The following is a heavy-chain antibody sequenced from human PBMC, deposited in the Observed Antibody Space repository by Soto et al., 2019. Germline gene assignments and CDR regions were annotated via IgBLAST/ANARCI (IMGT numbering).Heavy chain of an antibody. CDR1: GGSISSYY. D-gene: IGHD2-2*01. V-gene: IGHV4-59*08. CDR3: ARLGYCSSTSCKPGEFWFDP. CDR2: IYYSGST. J-gene: IGHJ5*02. Sequence: SSETLSLTCTVSGGSISSYYWSWIRQPPGKGLEWIGYIYYSGSTNYNPSLKSRVTISVDTSKNQFSLKLSSVTAADTAVYYCARLGYCSSTSCKPGEFWFDPWGQGTLVTVSS.